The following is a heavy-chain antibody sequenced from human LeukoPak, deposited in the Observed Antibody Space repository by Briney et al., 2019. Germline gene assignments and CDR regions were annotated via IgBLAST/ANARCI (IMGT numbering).Heavy chain of an antibody. CDR1: GYTFTDYY. CDR2: INPNDGDT. Sequence: ASVKVSCKASGYTFTDYYMHWVRQAPGQGFEWMGWINPNDGDTNYAQKFQGRVTMTRDTSTSTAHMEVSRLRSDDTAVYYCARANFLYCSSSTCLFDYWGQGTLVTVSS. V-gene: IGHV1-2*02. CDR3: ARANFLYCSSSTCLFDY. J-gene: IGHJ4*02. D-gene: IGHD2-2*01.